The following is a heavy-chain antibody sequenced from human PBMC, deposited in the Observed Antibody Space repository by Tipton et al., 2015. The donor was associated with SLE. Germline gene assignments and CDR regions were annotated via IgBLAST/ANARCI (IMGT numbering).Heavy chain of an antibody. Sequence: SGFTFSDYYMSWIRQAPGKGLEWVSYISSSGSTIYYADSVKGRFTISRDNAKNSLYLQMNSLRAEDTAVYYCASGSYYEGSGHDYWGQGTLVTVSS. V-gene: IGHV3-11*01. CDR2: ISSSGSTI. J-gene: IGHJ4*02. CDR3: ASGSYYEGSGHDY. CDR1: GFTFSDYY. D-gene: IGHD3-3*01.